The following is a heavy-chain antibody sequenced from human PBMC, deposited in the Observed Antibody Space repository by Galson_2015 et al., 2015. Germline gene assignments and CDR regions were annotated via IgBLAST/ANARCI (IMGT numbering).Heavy chain of an antibody. J-gene: IGHJ6*02. D-gene: IGHD3-10*01. Sequence: LVKPTQPLTLTCSFSGFSLSTSGMCVSWIRQPPGKALEWLALIDWEDDKYYSTSLKTRLTISKETSKNQVVLTMTNMDPVDTATYYCARVMIRGVINYYYGLDVWGQGTTVTVSS. CDR3: ARVMIRGVINYYYGLDV. CDR1: GFSLSTSGMC. V-gene: IGHV2-70*01. CDR2: IDWEDDK.